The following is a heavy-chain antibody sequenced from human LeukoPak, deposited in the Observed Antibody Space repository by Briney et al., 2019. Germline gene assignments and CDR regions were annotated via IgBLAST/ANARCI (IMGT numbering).Heavy chain of an antibody. CDR2: IIPIFGTA. CDR3: ARVDYSQTSGYYYYMDV. Sequence: SVKVSCKASGGTFSSYAISWVRQAPGQGLEWMGGIIPIFGTANYAQKFQGRVTITADESTSTAYMELSSLRSEDTAVYYCARVDYSQTSGYYYYMDVWGKGTTVTVSS. J-gene: IGHJ6*03. CDR1: GGTFSSYA. V-gene: IGHV1-69*13. D-gene: IGHD4-11*01.